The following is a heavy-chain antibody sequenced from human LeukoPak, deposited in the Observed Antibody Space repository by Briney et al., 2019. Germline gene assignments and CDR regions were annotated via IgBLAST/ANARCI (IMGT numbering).Heavy chain of an antibody. D-gene: IGHD6-13*01. V-gene: IGHV4-30-4*08. Sequence: SETLSLTCTVSGGSISSGDYYWSWIRQPPGKGLEWIGYIYYSGSTYYNPSLKSRVTISVDTSKNQFSLKLSSVTAADTAVYYCARAEWQQLGVVYWGQGTLVTVSS. CDR1: GGSISSGDYY. J-gene: IGHJ4*02. CDR2: IYYSGST. CDR3: ARAEWQQLGVVY.